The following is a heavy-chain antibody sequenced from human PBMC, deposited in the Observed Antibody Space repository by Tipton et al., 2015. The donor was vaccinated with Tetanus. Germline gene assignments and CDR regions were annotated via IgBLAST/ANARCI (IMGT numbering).Heavy chain of an antibody. V-gene: IGHV4-4*02. D-gene: IGHD3-10*02. CDR1: GGSIINNNW. Sequence: SLRLSCSVSGGSIINNNWWTWVRQPPGKGLEWIGEIYHSGRTNYNPSLETRATISVDESKNQFSLILMSVTAADTAVYYCARGSTMFFWGQGTLVTVSS. CDR2: IYHSGRT. J-gene: IGHJ4*02. CDR3: ARGSTMFF.